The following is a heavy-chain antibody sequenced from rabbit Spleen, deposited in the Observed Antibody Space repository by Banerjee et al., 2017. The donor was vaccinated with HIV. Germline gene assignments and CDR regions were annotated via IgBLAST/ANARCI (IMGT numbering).Heavy chain of an antibody. D-gene: IGHD6-1*01. CDR2: IGSPNSGGT. V-gene: IGHV1S45*01. CDR3: ARDDGSYDYIDGYFNL. CDR1: GFSLSSVW. J-gene: IGHJ4*01. Sequence: EESGGDLVQPEGSLTLTCTASGFSLSSVWICWVRQAPGKGLEWIACIGSPNSGGTYYASWAKGRFTISKTSSTTVTLQLTSLTAADTATYFCARDDGSYDYIDGYFNLWGPGTLVTVS.